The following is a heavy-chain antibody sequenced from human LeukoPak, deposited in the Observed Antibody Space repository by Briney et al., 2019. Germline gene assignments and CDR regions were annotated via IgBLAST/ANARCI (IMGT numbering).Heavy chain of an antibody. CDR2: ISSSSSYI. D-gene: IGHD3-10*01. Sequence: PGGSLRLSCAASGFTFSSYGMNWVRQAPGKGLEWVSSISSSSSYIYYADSVKGRFTISRDNAKNSLYLQMNSLRAEDTAVYYCAKELHYYGSGSSYFDYWGQGTLVTVSS. J-gene: IGHJ4*02. CDR3: AKELHYYGSGSSYFDY. CDR1: GFTFSSYG. V-gene: IGHV3-21*01.